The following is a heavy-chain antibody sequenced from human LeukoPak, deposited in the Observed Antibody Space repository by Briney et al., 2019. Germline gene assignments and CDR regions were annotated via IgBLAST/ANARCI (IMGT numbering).Heavy chain of an antibody. J-gene: IGHJ4*02. D-gene: IGHD6-13*01. CDR1: GFTFSSYA. Sequence: PGGSLRLSCAASGFTFSSYAMSWVRQAPGKGLEWVSAISGSGGSTYYADSVKGRFTISRDNSKNTLYLQMNSLRAEDTAVYYCAKDGVEGSPRWYYFDYWGQGTLVTVSS. CDR3: AKDGVEGSPRWYYFDY. CDR2: ISGSGGST. V-gene: IGHV3-23*01.